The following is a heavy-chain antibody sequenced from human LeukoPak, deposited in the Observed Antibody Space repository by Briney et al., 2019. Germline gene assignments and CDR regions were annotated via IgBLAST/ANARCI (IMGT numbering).Heavy chain of an antibody. CDR1: GFTFDDYA. CDR2: ISWSSGSI. CDR3: AKDMHTPNYGMDV. V-gene: IGHV3-9*01. J-gene: IGHJ6*02. Sequence: PGRSLRLSCAASGFTFDDYAMHWVRQAPGKGLEWVSGISWSSGSIGYADSVKGRFTISRDNAKNSLYLQMNSLRAEDTALYYCAKDMHTPNYGMDVWGQGTTVTVSS.